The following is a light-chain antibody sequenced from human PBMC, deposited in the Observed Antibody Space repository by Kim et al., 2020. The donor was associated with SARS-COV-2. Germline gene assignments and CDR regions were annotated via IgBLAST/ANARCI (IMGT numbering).Light chain of an antibody. Sequence: SVSVSPGQTASITCSGDKLGDKYTCWYQQRPGQSPVLVIYQDTKRPSGIPERFSGSNSGNTATLTISGTQAIDEADYYCQAWDSRVFGGGTQLTVL. CDR2: QDT. J-gene: IGLJ3*02. V-gene: IGLV3-1*01. CDR1: KLGDKY. CDR3: QAWDSRV.